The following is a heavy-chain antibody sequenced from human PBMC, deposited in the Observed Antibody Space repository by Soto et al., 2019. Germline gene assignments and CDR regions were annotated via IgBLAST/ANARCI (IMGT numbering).Heavy chain of an antibody. Sequence: QVQLVESGGALVKPGGSLRLSCAASGFTFSDYFVTWIRQAPGEGLEWVAYISTSARIINYADSVKGRFTISRDNAKNSLYLQMNSLRAEDTAVYFCAREYSAYHYHVDFWGQGTVVTVSS. CDR3: AREYSAYHYHVDF. D-gene: IGHD4-4*01. CDR1: GFTFSDYF. J-gene: IGHJ4*02. V-gene: IGHV3-11*01. CDR2: ISTSARII.